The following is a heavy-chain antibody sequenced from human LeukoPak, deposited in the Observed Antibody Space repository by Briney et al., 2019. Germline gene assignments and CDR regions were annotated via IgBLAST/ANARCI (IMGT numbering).Heavy chain of an antibody. J-gene: IGHJ6*02. D-gene: IGHD3-10*01. CDR3: AKDDSYYYGSGIVLDV. Sequence: PGGSLRLSCAASGFTFSSYGMHWVRQAPGKGLEWVAVISYDGSNKYYADSVKGRFTISRDNSKNTLYLQMNSPRAEDTAVYYCAKDDSYYYGSGIVLDVWGQGTTVTVSS. CDR2: ISYDGSNK. CDR1: GFTFSSYG. V-gene: IGHV3-30*18.